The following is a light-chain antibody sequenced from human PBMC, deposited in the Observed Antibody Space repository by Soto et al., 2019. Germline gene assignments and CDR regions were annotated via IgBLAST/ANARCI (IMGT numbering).Light chain of an antibody. J-gene: IGKJ3*01. CDR3: QQLNSYPS. Sequence: DIQLTQSPSFLSASVGDRVTITCRASQGISNYLAWYQQKPGKAPKLLIYAASTLQSGVPSRFGGSGSGTQFTLTISSLQPEDFATYYCQQLNSYPSFGPGTKVDIQ. CDR2: AAS. V-gene: IGKV1-9*01. CDR1: QGISNY.